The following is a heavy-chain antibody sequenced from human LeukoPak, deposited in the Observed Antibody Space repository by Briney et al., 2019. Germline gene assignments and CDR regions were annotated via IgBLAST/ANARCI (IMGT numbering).Heavy chain of an antibody. V-gene: IGHV3-49*04. D-gene: IGHD4-17*01. CDR2: IRSKAYGGTT. CDR3: TRGNTVKHYYYYMDV. CDR1: GFTFGNYA. Sequence: GGSLRLSCTASGFTFGNYAMSRVRQAPGRGLEWVGFIRSKAYGGTTECAASVKGRFTISRDDSKSIAYLQMNSLKTEDTAVYYCTRGNTVKHYYYYMDVWGKGTTVTISS. J-gene: IGHJ6*03.